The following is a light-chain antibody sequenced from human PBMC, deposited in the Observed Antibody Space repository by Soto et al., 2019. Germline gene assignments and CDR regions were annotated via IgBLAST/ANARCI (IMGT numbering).Light chain of an antibody. V-gene: IGKV1-39*01. CDR3: PQSYSTPA. J-gene: IGKJ2*01. Sequence: DIQMTQSPSSLSASVGDRVTITCRASQSISSYLNWYQQKPGKAPKLLIYAAFSLQSGVPSRFSCSRSGTDFTLNISSLQPEDFATYYCPQSYSTPAFGQGTKLEIK. CDR1: QSISSY. CDR2: AAF.